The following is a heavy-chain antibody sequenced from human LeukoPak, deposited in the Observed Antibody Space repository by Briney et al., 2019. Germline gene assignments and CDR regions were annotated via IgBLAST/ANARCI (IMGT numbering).Heavy chain of an antibody. Sequence: SETLSLTCTVSGGSISSSSYYWGWIRQPPGKGLEWIGSIYYSGSTYYNPSLKSRVTISVDTSKNQFSLKLSSVTAADTAVYYCARVHLSSSWYPDWFDPWGQGTLVTVSS. CDR3: ARVHLSSSWYPDWFDP. CDR1: GGSISSSSYY. J-gene: IGHJ5*02. D-gene: IGHD6-13*01. CDR2: IYYSGST. V-gene: IGHV4-39*07.